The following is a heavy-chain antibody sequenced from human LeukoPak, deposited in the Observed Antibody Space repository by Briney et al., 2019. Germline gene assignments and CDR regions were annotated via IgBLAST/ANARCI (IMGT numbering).Heavy chain of an antibody. CDR1: GDSISSSSYY. CDR3: ARGLPTIVVVPAAMTL. D-gene: IGHD2-2*01. Sequence: PSETLSLTCTVSGDSISSSSYYWGWIRQPPGKGLEWIGSIYCSGTTYYNPSLKSRVTMSVDTSKNQFSLILSSVTAADTAVYFCARGLPTIVVVPAAMTLWGQGTLVTVSS. CDR2: IYCSGTT. V-gene: IGHV4-39*07. J-gene: IGHJ4*02.